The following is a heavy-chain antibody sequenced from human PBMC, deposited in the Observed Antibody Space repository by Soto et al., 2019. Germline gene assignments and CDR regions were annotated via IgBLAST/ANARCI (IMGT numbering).Heavy chain of an antibody. CDR2: ISYDGSQN. V-gene: IGHV3-30*18. CDR1: GFTFRNYG. Sequence: QVKLVESGGGVVQPGTSLRLSCAASGFTFRNYGMNWVRQAPGKGLEWVAVISYDGSQNYYADSVKGRFTVSRDNSKNTLYVQMNSLRPEDTAVYYCAKEERCSGRPFDYWGQGTLVTVSS. J-gene: IGHJ4*02. CDR3: AKEERCSGRPFDY. D-gene: IGHD3-10*02.